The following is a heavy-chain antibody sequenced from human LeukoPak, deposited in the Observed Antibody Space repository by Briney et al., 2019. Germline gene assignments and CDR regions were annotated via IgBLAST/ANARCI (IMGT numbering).Heavy chain of an antibody. CDR2: INPNSGGT. D-gene: IGHD6-13*01. V-gene: IGHV1-2*02. Sequence: GASVKVSCKASGYTFTGYYMHWGRQAPGQGLEWMGWINPNSGGTNYAQKFQGRVTMTRDTSISTAYMELSRLRSDDTAVYYCARGPSIAAAERGNWFDPWGQGTLVTVSS. J-gene: IGHJ5*02. CDR3: ARGPSIAAAERGNWFDP. CDR1: GYTFTGYY.